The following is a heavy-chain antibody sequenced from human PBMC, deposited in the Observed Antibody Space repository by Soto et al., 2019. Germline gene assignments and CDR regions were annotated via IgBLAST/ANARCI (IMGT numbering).Heavy chain of an antibody. D-gene: IGHD5-18*01. V-gene: IGHV4-34*01. Sequence: SETLSLTCAVYGGSFSGYYWSWIRQPPGKGLEWIGSIYYSGSTYYNPSLKSRVTISVDTSKNQFSLKLSSVTAADTAVYYCASFGYSYGFTFDYWGQGTLVTVSS. J-gene: IGHJ4*02. CDR1: GGSFSGYY. CDR3: ASFGYSYGFTFDY. CDR2: IYYSGST.